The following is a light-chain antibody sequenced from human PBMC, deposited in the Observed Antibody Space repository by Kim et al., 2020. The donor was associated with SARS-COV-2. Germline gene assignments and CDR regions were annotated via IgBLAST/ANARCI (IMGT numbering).Light chain of an antibody. CDR1: AGPVTSGHY. CDR3: LLTYSGIRL. J-gene: IGLJ2*01. CDR2: DIN. Sequence: QAVVTQAPSLSVSPGGTVTLTCGSSAGPVTSGHYPYWFQQKPGQAPRTLIYDINNRNAWTPARFSGSLTGGKAALTLSGAQSEDEADYFCLLTYSGIRLFGAGTQVTVL. V-gene: IGLV7-46*01.